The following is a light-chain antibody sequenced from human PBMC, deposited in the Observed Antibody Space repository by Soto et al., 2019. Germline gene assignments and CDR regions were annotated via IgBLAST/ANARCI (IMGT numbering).Light chain of an antibody. CDR2: SNN. V-gene: IGLV1-44*01. CDR3: AAWDDGLNWV. CDR1: SSNIGSNT. Sequence: QSVLTQPPSASGTPGPRVTISCSGSSSNIGSNTVNWYQQLPGTAPKLLIYSNNQRPSGVPDRFSGSKSGTSASLAISGLQSEDEADYYCAAWDDGLNWVFGGGTKLTVL. J-gene: IGLJ3*02.